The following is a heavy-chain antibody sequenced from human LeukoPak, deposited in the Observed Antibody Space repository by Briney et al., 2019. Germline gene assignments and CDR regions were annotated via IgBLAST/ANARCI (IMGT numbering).Heavy chain of an antibody. CDR3: AREASGNYYVFDS. CDR2: ITNSGRST. CDR1: GFSCSNYF. V-gene: IGHV3-11*04. J-gene: IGHJ4*02. Sequence: KSGGSMRLSCEASGFSCSNYFISWIRQAPGKGLEWVSYITNSGRSTNYADAVKGRFTISRDNTKKSVYLEMTDLRPEDTAVYYCAREASGNYYVFDSWGQGTRVTVSS. D-gene: IGHD1-26*01.